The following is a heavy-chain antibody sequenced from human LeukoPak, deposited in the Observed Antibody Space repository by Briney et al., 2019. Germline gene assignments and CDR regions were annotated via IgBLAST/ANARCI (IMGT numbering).Heavy chain of an antibody. CDR3: ARVGDWNDLVY. J-gene: IGHJ4*02. V-gene: IGHV4-59*01. Sequence: SETLSLTCTVSGGSISTYYWSWIRQPPGKGLEWIGYISYTVTSNYNPSLKSRVTISVDTSKNQFSLKLSSVTAADTAVYYCARVGDWNDLVYWGQGILVTVTA. CDR2: ISYTVTS. D-gene: IGHD1-1*01. CDR1: GGSISTYY.